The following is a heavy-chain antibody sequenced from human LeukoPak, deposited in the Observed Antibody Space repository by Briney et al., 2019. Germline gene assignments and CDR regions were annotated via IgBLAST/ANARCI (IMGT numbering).Heavy chain of an antibody. CDR2: ISGSGGRT. CDR3: MVVSYCAVDCYDY. V-gene: IGHV3-23*01. Sequence: PGGSLRLSCAASGFTFSSYAMSWVRQAPGKGLEWVSAISGSGGRTYYADSVRGRFTISRDNSKNTVYVQMNSLRAEDTAIYFWMVVSYCAVDCYDYCGEGTLVTVSS. D-gene: IGHD2-21*01. J-gene: IGHJ4*02. CDR1: GFTFSSYA.